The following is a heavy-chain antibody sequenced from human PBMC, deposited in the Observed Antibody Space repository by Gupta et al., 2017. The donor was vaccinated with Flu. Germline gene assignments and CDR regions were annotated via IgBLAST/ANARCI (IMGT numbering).Heavy chain of an antibody. J-gene: IGHJ4*02. CDR2: INHSGST. V-gene: IGHV4-34*01. CDR1: GGSFSGYY. D-gene: IGHD3-9*01. CDR3: ARGDYELLTGYYYDY. Sequence: QVQLQQWGAGLLKPSEPLSLTCAVYGGSFSGYYWSWIRQPPGKGLEWIGEINHSGSTNYNPSLKSRVTISVDTSKNQFSLKLSSVTAADTAVYYCARGDYELLTGYYYDYWGQGTLVTVSS.